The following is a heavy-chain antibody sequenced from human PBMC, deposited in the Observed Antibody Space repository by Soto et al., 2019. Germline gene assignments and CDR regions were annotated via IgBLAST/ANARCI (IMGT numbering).Heavy chain of an antibody. CDR3: AKEVSLGSTVDLGY. Sequence: PWGSLRLSCAASGFTFSIFAMSWCRQSPGKGLEWVSTISGSGGSTYYADAVKGRFSISRDNSMGTLYLQMKSLRVEDTAIYYCAKEVSLGSTVDLGYWGQGTLVTV. CDR2: ISGSGGST. V-gene: IGHV3-23*01. CDR1: GFTFSIFA. J-gene: IGHJ4*02. D-gene: IGHD7-27*01.